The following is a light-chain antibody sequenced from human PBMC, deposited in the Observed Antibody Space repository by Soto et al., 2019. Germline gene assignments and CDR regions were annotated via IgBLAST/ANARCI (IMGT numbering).Light chain of an antibody. Sequence: EIVLTQSPATLSLTPGEIATLSCRASQSVSSYFAWYQQKPGQVPRLLIYESSKRATGIPARFSGSGSGTDFTRAISSLEPADVAVYFCEQWGRWPRESFGPGTKVDMK. J-gene: IGKJ3*01. V-gene: IGKV3-11*01. CDR3: EQWGRWPRES. CDR1: QSVSSY. CDR2: ESS.